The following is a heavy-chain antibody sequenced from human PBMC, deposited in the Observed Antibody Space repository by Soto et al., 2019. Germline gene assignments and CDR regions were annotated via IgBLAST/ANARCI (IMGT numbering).Heavy chain of an antibody. CDR1: GGSLDRSKYY. Sequence: PSETLSPTCNFSGGSLDRSKYYLGWLRQPPGKGLEWIGTTYYNGNAYYNPSLRSRVSMSVDTSKDQFSLKLISVTAADTAVYYCARHFVAVVIKGWGYWGQGKLVTAPQ. J-gene: IGHJ4*02. D-gene: IGHD3-10*01. V-gene: IGHV4-39*01. CDR3: ARHFVAVVIKGWGY. CDR2: TYYNGNA.